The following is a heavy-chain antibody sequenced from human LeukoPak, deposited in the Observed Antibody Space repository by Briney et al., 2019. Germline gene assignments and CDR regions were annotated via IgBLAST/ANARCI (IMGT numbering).Heavy chain of an antibody. CDR1: GYSFTSSW. CDR3: ARRFCSGGSCNGDY. Sequence: GESLKISCKGSGYSFTSSWIGWVRQMPAKGLEWMGIIYPGDSDTRYSPSFQGQVTISADRSISTAYLQWSSLKASDTAMYYCARRFCSGGSCNGDYWGQGTLVTVPS. D-gene: IGHD2-15*01. V-gene: IGHV5-51*01. J-gene: IGHJ4*02. CDR2: IYPGDSDT.